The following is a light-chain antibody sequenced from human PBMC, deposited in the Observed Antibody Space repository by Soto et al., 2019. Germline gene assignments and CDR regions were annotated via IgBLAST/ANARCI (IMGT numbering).Light chain of an antibody. V-gene: IGKV1-39*01. Sequence: EIQMKKSAYSMCVYIGERVTINCRASQYISSWLAWYQQKPGTAPRLLIYDTSNLEDGVPSTFSGSGSGTDFTLTISSLQPEYFPTYYSQHSYSTPLTFAGGTKVDIK. CDR2: DTS. J-gene: IGKJ4*01. CDR3: QHSYSTPLT. CDR1: QYISSW.